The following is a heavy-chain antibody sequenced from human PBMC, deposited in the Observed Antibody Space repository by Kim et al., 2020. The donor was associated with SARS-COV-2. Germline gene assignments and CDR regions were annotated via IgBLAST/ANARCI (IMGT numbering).Heavy chain of an antibody. D-gene: IGHD2-21*02. Sequence: SETLSLTCTVSGASIISGGHYWSWIRLHPGKGLEWIGYIYYTGSTYFNPSLRSRLSISVDRSKNQFSLRLTSVTAADTAVYFCARTGEWTATSPFDLWGQGTLVTVSS. CDR3: ARTGEWTATSPFDL. J-gene: IGHJ4*02. CDR1: GASIISGGHY. CDR2: IYYTGST. V-gene: IGHV4-31*03.